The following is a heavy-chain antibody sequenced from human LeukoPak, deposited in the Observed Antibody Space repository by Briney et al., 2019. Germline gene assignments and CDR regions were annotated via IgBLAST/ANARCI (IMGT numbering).Heavy chain of an antibody. J-gene: IGHJ3*01. CDR1: GGTFSSYA. D-gene: IGHD5/OR15-5a*01. Sequence: SVKVSCKASGGTFSSYAISWVRQAPGQGLEWMGGIIPIFGTANYAQKFQGRVTITADESTSTAYMELSSLRSEDTAVYYCASLRGGLRGNVFFVFGGQGKMVTVSS. CDR2: IIPIFGTA. CDR3: ASLRGGLRGNVFFVF. V-gene: IGHV1-69*01.